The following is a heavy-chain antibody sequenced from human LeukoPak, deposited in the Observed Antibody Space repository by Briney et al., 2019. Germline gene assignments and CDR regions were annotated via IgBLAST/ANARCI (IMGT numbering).Heavy chain of an antibody. Sequence: SETLSLTGTVSXGSISSYFWSWIRQPPGKGLEWIGYIYYTGRTDYNPSLKSRVTILVDASKNQFSLSLSSVTAADTAVYYCARAATGTYGGFDYWGQGTLVTVSS. CDR3: ARAATGTYGGFDY. J-gene: IGHJ4*02. V-gene: IGHV4-59*01. CDR2: IYYTGRT. D-gene: IGHD1-1*01. CDR1: XGSISSYF.